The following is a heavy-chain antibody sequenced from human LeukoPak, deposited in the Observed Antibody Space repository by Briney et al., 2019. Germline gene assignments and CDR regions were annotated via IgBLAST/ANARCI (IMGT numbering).Heavy chain of an antibody. V-gene: IGHV1-24*01. CDR3: ATAYSRSLLLQH. CDR1: GYTLTELS. J-gene: IGHJ1*01. Sequence: ASVKVSCKVSGYTLTELSMHWVRQAPGKGLEWMGGFDPEDGETIYAQKFQGRVTMTEDTSIDTAYMELSSLRSEDTAVYYCATAYSRSLLLQHWGQGTLVTVSS. D-gene: IGHD1-26*01. CDR2: FDPEDGET.